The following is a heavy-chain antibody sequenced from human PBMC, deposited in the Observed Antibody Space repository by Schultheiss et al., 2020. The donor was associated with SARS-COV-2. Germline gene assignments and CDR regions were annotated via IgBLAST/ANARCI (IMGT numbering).Heavy chain of an antibody. Sequence: GGSLRLSCAGSGSTFSSYAVHWVRQAPGKGLEWVALVSYDEINQYYAASVKGRFTISRDKSSNTLYLQMNSLRAEDTAVYYCARGNKRGELLGRYAFDMWGQGTKVTVSS. J-gene: IGHJ3*02. V-gene: IGHV3-30*03. D-gene: IGHD1-7*01. CDR3: ARGNKRGELLGRYAFDM. CDR1: GSTFSSYA. CDR2: VSYDEINQ.